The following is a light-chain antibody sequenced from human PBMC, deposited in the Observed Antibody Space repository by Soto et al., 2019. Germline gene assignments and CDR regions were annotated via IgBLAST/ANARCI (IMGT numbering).Light chain of an antibody. Sequence: EIVMTQSPATLSVSPGDRATLSCRASQSVSSNLAWYQQKPGQAPRLLIYGASTRATGIPARFSGSGSGTEFTLTISSLQSEDFAVYYCQQYNNWPRWTFGQGTKVDI. J-gene: IGKJ1*01. CDR1: QSVSSN. V-gene: IGKV3-15*01. CDR3: QQYNNWPRWT. CDR2: GAS.